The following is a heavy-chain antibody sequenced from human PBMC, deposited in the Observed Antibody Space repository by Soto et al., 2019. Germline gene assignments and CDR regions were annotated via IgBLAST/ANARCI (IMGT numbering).Heavy chain of an antibody. CDR1: GYTFTSYA. D-gene: IGHD6-19*01. CDR2: INAGNGNT. Sequence: GASVKVSCKASGYTFTSYAMHWVRQAPGQRLEWMEWINAGNGNTKYSQKFQGRVTITRDTSASTAYMELNSLRAEDTAVYYCARAASSVKWGYYYYYMDVWGKGTTVTVSS. CDR3: ARAASSVKWGYYYYYMDV. V-gene: IGHV1-3*01. J-gene: IGHJ6*03.